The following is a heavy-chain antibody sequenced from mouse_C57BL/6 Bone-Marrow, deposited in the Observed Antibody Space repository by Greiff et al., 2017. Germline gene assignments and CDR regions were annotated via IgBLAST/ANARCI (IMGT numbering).Heavy chain of an antibody. J-gene: IGHJ1*03. CDR2: ISDGGSYT. CDR3: ARALWHWYFDV. Sequence: EVNLVESGGGLVKPGGSLKLSCAASGFTFSSYAMSWVRQTPEKRLEWVATISDGGSYTYYPDNVKGRFTISRDNAKNNLYLQMSHLKSEDTAMYYCARALWHWYFDVWGIGTTVTVSS. V-gene: IGHV5-4*03. CDR1: GFTFSSYA. D-gene: IGHD1-1*01.